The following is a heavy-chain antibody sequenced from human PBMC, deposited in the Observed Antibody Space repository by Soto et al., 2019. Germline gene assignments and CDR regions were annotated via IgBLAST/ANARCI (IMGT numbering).Heavy chain of an antibody. Sequence: QVQLVESGGGVVQPGRSLRLSCAASGFTFSSYGMHWVRQAPGKGLEWVAVIWDDGSNKYYADSVKGRFTISRDNSKNTRYLQMNSLRAEDTAVYYCARDKDRSSSWYYYYGMDVWGQGTTVTVSS. CDR3: ARDKDRSSSWYYYYGMDV. CDR2: IWDDGSNK. D-gene: IGHD6-13*01. CDR1: GFTFSSYG. J-gene: IGHJ6*02. V-gene: IGHV3-33*01.